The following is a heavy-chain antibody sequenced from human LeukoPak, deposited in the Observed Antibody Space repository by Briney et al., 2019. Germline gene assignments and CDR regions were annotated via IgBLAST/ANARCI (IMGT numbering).Heavy chain of an antibody. Sequence: SVKVSCKASGGTFSSYAISWVRQAPGQGLEWMGWIIPIFGTANYAQKFQGRVTITTDESTSTAYMELSSLRSEDTAVYYCARGRSTGYYYGSAYFDYWGQGTLVTVSS. J-gene: IGHJ4*02. CDR3: ARGRSTGYYYGSAYFDY. V-gene: IGHV1-69*05. D-gene: IGHD3-10*01. CDR1: GGTFSSYA. CDR2: IIPIFGTA.